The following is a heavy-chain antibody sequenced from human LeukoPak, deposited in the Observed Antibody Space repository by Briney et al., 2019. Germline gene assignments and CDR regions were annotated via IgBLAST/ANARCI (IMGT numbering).Heavy chain of an antibody. D-gene: IGHD3-9*01. CDR3: ARDTYGERYFDRIEYFHY. J-gene: IGHJ1*01. V-gene: IGHV1-2*06. Sequence: ASVKVSCKSSGYIFMDYFIHWVRRAPGQGLEWMGRINPNSGGTDFGQKFQGRVTMTRDTSISTVYMELSGLRSDDTAVYFCARDTYGERYFDRIEYFHYWGQGTLVTVPS. CDR1: GYIFMDYF. CDR2: INPNSGGT.